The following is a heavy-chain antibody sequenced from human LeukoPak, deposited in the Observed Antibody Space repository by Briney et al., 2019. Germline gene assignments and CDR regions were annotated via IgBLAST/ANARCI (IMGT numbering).Heavy chain of an antibody. J-gene: IGHJ4*02. CDR2: IFYGGSP. D-gene: IGHD6-13*01. Sequence: ASETLSLTCTVSGDSISSYYWSWIRQPPGKGLEWIGNIFYGGSPNYNPSLKSRVTTSFDTSKNQFSLKLSFVTAADTAVYYCARVGHIVAAGTYDYWGQGTLVTVSS. V-gene: IGHV4-59*12. CDR3: ARVGHIVAAGTYDY. CDR1: GDSISSYY.